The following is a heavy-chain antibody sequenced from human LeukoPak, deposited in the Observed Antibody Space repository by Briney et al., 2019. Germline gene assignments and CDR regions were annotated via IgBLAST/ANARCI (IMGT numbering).Heavy chain of an antibody. D-gene: IGHD3-22*01. Sequence: GGSLRLSCAVSGFTVSSNYMSWVRQAPGKGLEWVSIIYSGGLTYYADSLKGRFIISRGDSMNTLYLQMNSLRAEDTAVYYCAANYYGSTGYFPSSWGQGTLVTVSS. V-gene: IGHV3-53*01. CDR1: GFTVSSNY. CDR3: AANYYGSTGYFPSS. CDR2: IYSGGLT. J-gene: IGHJ4*02.